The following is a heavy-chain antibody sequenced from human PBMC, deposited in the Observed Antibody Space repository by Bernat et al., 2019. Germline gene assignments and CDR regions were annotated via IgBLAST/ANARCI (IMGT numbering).Heavy chain of an antibody. D-gene: IGHD5-18*01. CDR3: TRSFDTAMVNDYFDY. V-gene: IGHV3-49*04. Sequence: EVQLVDSGGGLVQPGRSLRLSCTASGFTFVDYAMSWVRQAPGKWLEWVCFIRSKAYGGTTEYAASVKGRFTISRNDSKSIDYLQMNSLKTEDTDVYYCTRSFDTAMVNDYFDYWGQGTLVTVSS. CDR1: GFTFVDYA. J-gene: IGHJ4*02. CDR2: IRSKAYGGTT.